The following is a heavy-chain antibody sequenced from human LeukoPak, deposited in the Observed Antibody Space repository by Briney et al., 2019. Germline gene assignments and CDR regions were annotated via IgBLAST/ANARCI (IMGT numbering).Heavy chain of an antibody. CDR2: IYTSGST. Sequence: PSETLSLTCAVYGGSISSYYWSWIRQPAGKGLEWIGRIYTSGSTNYNPSLKSRVTMSVDTSKNQFSLKLSSVTAADTAVYYCARDLGSIVVVTGYFDYWGQGTLVTVSS. CDR1: GGSISSYY. J-gene: IGHJ4*02. D-gene: IGHD2-21*02. V-gene: IGHV4-4*07. CDR3: ARDLGSIVVVTGYFDY.